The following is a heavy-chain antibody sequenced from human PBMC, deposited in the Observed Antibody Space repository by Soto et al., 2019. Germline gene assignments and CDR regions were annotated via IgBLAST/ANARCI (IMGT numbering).Heavy chain of an antibody. CDR2: IRSKANSYAT. CDR1: GFTFSGSA. D-gene: IGHD6-25*01. Sequence: GGSLRLSCAASGFTFSGSAMHWVRQASGKGLEWVGRIRSKANSYATAYAASVKGRFTISRDDSKNTAYLQMNSLKTEDKAVYYRTRLGSEMALKDIWGQGTMVTVS. J-gene: IGHJ3*02. CDR3: TRLGSEMALKDI. V-gene: IGHV3-73*01.